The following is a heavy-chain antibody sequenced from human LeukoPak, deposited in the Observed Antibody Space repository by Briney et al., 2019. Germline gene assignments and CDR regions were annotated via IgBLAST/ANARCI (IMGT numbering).Heavy chain of an antibody. V-gene: IGHV1-18*04. CDR1: GYTFTSYG. CDR3: ARAPRGYSYGYLDF. Sequence: ASVKVSCKASGYTFTSYGISWVRQAPGQGLEWMGWISGYKSNTNYAQTVQGRVNMTTDISTSTAYMELRSLRSDDTAVYYCARAPRGYSYGYLDFWGPGSLVTVSS. D-gene: IGHD5-18*01. CDR2: ISGYKSNT. J-gene: IGHJ4*02.